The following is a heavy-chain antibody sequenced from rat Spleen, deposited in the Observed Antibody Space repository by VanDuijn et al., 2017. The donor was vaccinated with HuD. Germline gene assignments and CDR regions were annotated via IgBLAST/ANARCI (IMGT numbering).Heavy chain of an antibody. CDR1: GFTFSEYY. V-gene: IGHV5-7*01. Sequence: EVQLVESGGGLVQPGRSLKLSCAASGFTFSEYYMAWVRQAPTKGLEWVATISYDGSSTYYRDSVKGRFTISRDNAKSTLYLQMDSLRSEDTATYYCARAYYYDGTYYLKSGYFDYWGQGVMVTVSS. J-gene: IGHJ2*01. CDR2: ISYDGSST. D-gene: IGHD1-12*02. CDR3: ARAYYYDGTYYLKSGYFDY.